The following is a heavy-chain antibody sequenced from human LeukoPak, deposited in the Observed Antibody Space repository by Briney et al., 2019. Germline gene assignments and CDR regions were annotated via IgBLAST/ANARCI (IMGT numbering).Heavy chain of an antibody. V-gene: IGHV3-53*01. J-gene: IGHJ5*02. Sequence: GGSLRLSCAASGFSVSGNYTTWVRQAPGKGLEWVSVIYSGGSTYYADSVKGRFTISRDKSKNTVDLQMNSLRDDDTAVYYCARDGRGYSGYAWGQGTLVTVSS. CDR2: IYSGGST. CDR3: ARDGRGYSGYA. D-gene: IGHD5-12*01. CDR1: GFSVSGNY.